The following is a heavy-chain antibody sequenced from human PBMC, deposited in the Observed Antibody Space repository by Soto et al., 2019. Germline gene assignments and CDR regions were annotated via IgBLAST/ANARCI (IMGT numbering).Heavy chain of an antibody. D-gene: IGHD3-9*01. V-gene: IGHV4-34*01. J-gene: IGHJ4*02. CDR1: GASLSGYY. Sequence: SETLSLTCAVSGASLSGYYRSWIRQPPGKGLEWIGKIYYSGSTSYNPSLKSRVTISVDTSKNQFSLKLSSVTAADTAVYYCARLALLEQTLRNLDWLPIFEYLGQGTLVTGSS. CDR3: ARLALLEQTLRNLDWLPIFEY. CDR2: IYYSGST.